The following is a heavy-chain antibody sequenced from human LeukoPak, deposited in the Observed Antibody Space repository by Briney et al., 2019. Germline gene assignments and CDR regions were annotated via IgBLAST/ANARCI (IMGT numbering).Heavy chain of an antibody. CDR2: INHSGST. J-gene: IGHJ6*02. CDR3: ARGAADKYCSSTSCLYYYYGMDV. V-gene: IGHV4-34*01. D-gene: IGHD2-2*01. CDR1: GGSISGYY. Sequence: SETLSLTCTVSGGSISGYYWSWIRQPPGKGLEWIGEINHSGSTNYNPSLKSRVTISVDTSKNQFSLKLSSVTAADTAVYYCARGAADKYCSSTSCLYYYYGMDVWGQGTTVTVSS.